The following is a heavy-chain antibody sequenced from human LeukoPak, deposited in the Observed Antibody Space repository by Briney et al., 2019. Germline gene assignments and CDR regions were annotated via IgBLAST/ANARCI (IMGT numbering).Heavy chain of an antibody. CDR2: ISPRSDIK. J-gene: IGHJ4*02. D-gene: IGHD3-9*01. CDR1: GFTFSSYS. CDR3: ARDHDWAFDY. V-gene: IGHV3-48*02. Sequence: QSGGSLRLSCAASGFTFSSYSMNWVRQAPGKGLELVSHISPRSDIKSYADSVKGQFTISRDNARNSLFLQMNSLGDEDTAVYYCARDHDWAFDYWGQGALVTVSS.